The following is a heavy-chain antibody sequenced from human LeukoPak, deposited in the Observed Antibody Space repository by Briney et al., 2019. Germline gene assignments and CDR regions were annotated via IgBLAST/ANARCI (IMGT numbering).Heavy chain of an antibody. CDR1: GGSISSYY. D-gene: IGHD3-22*01. CDR3: ASGGGDSSGYPNWFDP. J-gene: IGHJ5*02. V-gene: IGHV4-59*08. Sequence: SETLSLTCTASGGSISSYYWSWIRQPPGKGLEWIGYIYYSGSTNYNPSLKSRVTISVDTSKNQFSLKLSSVTAADTAVYYCASGGGDSSGYPNWFDPWGQGTLVTVSS. CDR2: IYYSGST.